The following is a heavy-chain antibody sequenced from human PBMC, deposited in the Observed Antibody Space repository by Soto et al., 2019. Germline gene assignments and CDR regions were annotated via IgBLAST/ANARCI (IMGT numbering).Heavy chain of an antibody. CDR1: GGSISSYY. Sequence: QVQLQESGPGLVKPSETLSLTCTVSGGSISSYYWSWIRQPPGKGLERIGYIYYSGSTNYNPSLKSRVTISVDTSKNQFSLKLSSVTAADTAVYYCARAGTTMVRGVISGWFDPWGQGTLVTVSS. CDR3: ARAGTTMVRGVISGWFDP. D-gene: IGHD3-10*01. CDR2: IYYSGST. J-gene: IGHJ5*02. V-gene: IGHV4-59*01.